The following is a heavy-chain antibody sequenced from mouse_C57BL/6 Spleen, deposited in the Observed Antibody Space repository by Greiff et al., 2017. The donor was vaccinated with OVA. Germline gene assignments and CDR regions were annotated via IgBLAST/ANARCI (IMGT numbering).Heavy chain of an antibody. J-gene: IGHJ4*01. CDR2: IYPRSGNT. CDR1: GYTFTSYG. V-gene: IGHV1-81*01. D-gene: IGHD1-1*01. Sequence: VKLMESGAELARPGASVKLSCKASGYTFTSYGISWVKQRTGQGLEWIGEIYPRSGNTYYNEKFKGKATLTADKSSSTAYMELRSLTSEDSAVYFCARWRSSSHYAMDYWGQGTSVTVSS. CDR3: ARWRSSSHYAMDY.